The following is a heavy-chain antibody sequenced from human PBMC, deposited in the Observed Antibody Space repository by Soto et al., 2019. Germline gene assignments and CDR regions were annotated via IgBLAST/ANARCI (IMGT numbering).Heavy chain of an antibody. J-gene: IGHJ6*02. CDR1: GFTFSSYA. V-gene: IGHV3-30-3*01. CDR2: ISYDGSNK. D-gene: IGHD6-13*01. CDR3: ARGSTAAEYYYYCGMDV. Sequence: PGGSLRLSCAASGFTFSSYAMHWVRQAPGKGLEWVAVISYDGSNKYYADSVKGRFTISRDNSKNTLYLQMNSLRAEDTAVYYCARGSTAAEYYYYCGMDVWGQGTTVTVS.